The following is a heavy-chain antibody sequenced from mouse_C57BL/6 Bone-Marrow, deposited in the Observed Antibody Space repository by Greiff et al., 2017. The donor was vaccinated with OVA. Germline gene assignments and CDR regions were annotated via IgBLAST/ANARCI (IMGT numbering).Heavy chain of an antibody. Sequence: QVQLKQPGAELVKPGASVKLSCKASGYTFTSYWMHWVKQRPGQGLEWIGMIHPNSGSTNYNEKFKSKATLTVDKSSSTAYMQLSSLTSEDSAVYYCARGTTVVAPYAMDYWGQGTSVTVSS. J-gene: IGHJ4*01. CDR1: GYTFTSYW. D-gene: IGHD1-1*01. CDR3: ARGTTVVAPYAMDY. CDR2: IHPNSGST. V-gene: IGHV1-64*01.